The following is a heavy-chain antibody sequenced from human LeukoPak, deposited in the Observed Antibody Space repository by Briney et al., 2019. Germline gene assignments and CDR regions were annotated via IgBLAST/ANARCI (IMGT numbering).Heavy chain of an antibody. CDR1: GGSFSGYY. CDR3: ARVGYDNILTGYYSPTYYYYMDV. D-gene: IGHD3-9*01. J-gene: IGHJ6*03. Sequence: PSETLSLTCAVYGGSFSGYYWSWIRQPPGKGLEWIGEINHSGSTNYNPSLKSRVTISVDTSKNQFSLKLSSVTAADTAVYYCARVGYDNILTGYYSPTYYYYMDVWGKGTTVTISS. CDR2: INHSGST. V-gene: IGHV4-34*01.